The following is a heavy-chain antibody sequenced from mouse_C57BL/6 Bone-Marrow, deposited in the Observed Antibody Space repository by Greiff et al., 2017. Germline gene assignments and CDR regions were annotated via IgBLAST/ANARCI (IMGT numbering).Heavy chain of an antibody. Sequence: QVQLQQPGTELVKPGASVKLSCKASGYTFTSYGMHWVKQRPGQGLEWIGNINPSNGGTKYTEKFKSKATMTVDKSSSTAYMQLSSLTSEDSAVDDGARWRGNYGFDYWGQGTTLTVAS. CDR3: ARWRGNYGFDY. CDR2: INPSNGGT. V-gene: IGHV1-53*01. D-gene: IGHD2-1*01. J-gene: IGHJ2*01. CDR1: GYTFTSYG.